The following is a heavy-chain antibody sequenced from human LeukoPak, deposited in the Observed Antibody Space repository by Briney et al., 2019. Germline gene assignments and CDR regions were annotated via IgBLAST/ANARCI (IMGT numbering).Heavy chain of an antibody. V-gene: IGHV3-7*01. Sequence: QPGGSLRLSCAAPGFSFSSNWMGWVRQAPGKGLEWVAHVKRDGCQKYYLDSVKGRFTISRDNAKNSLYLQMNSLRVEDTAVYYCARLGLEVGGPNWFDPWGQGTLVTVSS. CDR2: VKRDGCQK. D-gene: IGHD1-1*01. CDR3: ARLGLEVGGPNWFDP. CDR1: GFSFSSNW. J-gene: IGHJ5*02.